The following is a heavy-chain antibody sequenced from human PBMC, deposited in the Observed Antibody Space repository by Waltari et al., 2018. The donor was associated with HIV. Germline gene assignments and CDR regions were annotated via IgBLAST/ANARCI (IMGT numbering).Heavy chain of an antibody. V-gene: IGHV1-8*01. CDR1: GYKFVNHH. CDR3: TRGLALRIAAPGADV. D-gene: IGHD4-17*01. CDR2: INPSTGDT. J-gene: IGHJ6*02. Sequence: QSPTEVRRPGASVSVSCRIFGYKFVNHHITWVRQAAREGLEWMGCINPSTGDTHSLEKDWVRLTLTRNISTATAYLDLTNLTRDDMATYYCTRGLALRIAAPGADVWGQGTTVIV.